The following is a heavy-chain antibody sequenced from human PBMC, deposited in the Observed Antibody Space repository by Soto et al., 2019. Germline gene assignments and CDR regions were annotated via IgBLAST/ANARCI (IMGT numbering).Heavy chain of an antibody. D-gene: IGHD6-6*01. CDR3: ARFSRIAARLGAWFDP. Sequence: SETLSLTCAVYGGFLSESYWTWIRQPPGKGLEWIGEINHSGSTNYNPSLKSRVTISVDTSKNQFSLKLSSVTAADTAVYYCARFSRIAARLGAWFDPWGQGTLVTVSS. J-gene: IGHJ5*02. V-gene: IGHV4-34*01. CDR2: INHSGST. CDR1: GGFLSESY.